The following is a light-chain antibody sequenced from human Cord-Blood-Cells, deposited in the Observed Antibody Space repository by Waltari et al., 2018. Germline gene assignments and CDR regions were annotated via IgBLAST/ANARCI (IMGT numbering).Light chain of an antibody. Sequence: AIRMTQSPSSLSASTGDRVTITCRASQGISSYLAWYQQKPGKAPKLLLYAASTLQTGVPSMFGGSGAGTDFTLTISCLQSEDFATYYCQQYYSYPFTFGPGTKVDIK. CDR3: QQYYSYPFT. CDR1: QGISSY. J-gene: IGKJ3*01. CDR2: AAS. V-gene: IGKV1-8*01.